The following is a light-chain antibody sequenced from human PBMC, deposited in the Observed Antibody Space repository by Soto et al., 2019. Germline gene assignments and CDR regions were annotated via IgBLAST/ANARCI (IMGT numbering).Light chain of an antibody. V-gene: IGKV3-11*01. J-gene: IGKJ4*01. CDR2: GAS. CDR3: QQRYNWLT. CDR1: QTVRTY. Sequence: IVLTQSPATLSLSPGERATLSCRARQTVRTYLSWYQHKPGQAPRLLIYGASNMSTGIPARFSGSGYGTDFTLTISSLGPEDSAVYYCQQRYNWLTFGGGTSVEIK.